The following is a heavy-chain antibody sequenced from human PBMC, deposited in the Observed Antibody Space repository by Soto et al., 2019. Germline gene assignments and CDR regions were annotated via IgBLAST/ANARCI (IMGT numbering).Heavy chain of an antibody. J-gene: IGHJ5*01. D-gene: IGHD4-17*01. CDR3: ASAFVNASTTVNPLDS. CDR1: GFIFSTYI. Sequence: EVQLVESGGGLVQPGGSLRLSCAASGFIFSTYIMNWVREAAGKGLECVSYISSGSSSIYYADSVKGRFTISRDNAKNSLYLQMNSLRDENTALYYCASAFVNASTTVNPLDSWGQAHLFTVSS. V-gene: IGHV3-48*02. CDR2: ISSGSSSI.